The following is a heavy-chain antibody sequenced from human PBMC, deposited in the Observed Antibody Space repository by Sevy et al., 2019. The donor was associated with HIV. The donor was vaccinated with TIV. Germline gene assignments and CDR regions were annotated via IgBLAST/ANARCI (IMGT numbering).Heavy chain of an antibody. CDR3: ARSPTIAAAGSYYYYGMDV. CDR2: INPNSGGT. CDR1: GYTFTGYY. J-gene: IGHJ6*02. V-gene: IGHV1-2*02. Sequence: ASVKVSCKASGYTFTGYYMHWVRQAPGQGLGWMGWINPNSGGTNYAQKFQGRVTMTRDTSISTAYMELSRLRSDDTAVYYCARSPTIAAAGSYYYYGMDVWGQGTTVTVSS. D-gene: IGHD6-13*01.